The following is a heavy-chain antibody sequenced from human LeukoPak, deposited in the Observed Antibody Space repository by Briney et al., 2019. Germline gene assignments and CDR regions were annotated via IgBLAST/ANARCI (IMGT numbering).Heavy chain of an antibody. CDR1: GGSFSGYY. CDR3: ARCPADYYDSSGYYPNYFDY. D-gene: IGHD3-22*01. V-gene: IGHV4-34*01. J-gene: IGHJ4*02. CDR2: INHSGST. Sequence: SETLSLTCAVYGGSFSGYYWSWIRQPPGKGLEWIGEINHSGSTNYNPSLKSRVTISVDTSKNQFSLKLSSVTAADTAVYYCARCPADYYDSSGYYPNYFDYWGQGTLVTVSS.